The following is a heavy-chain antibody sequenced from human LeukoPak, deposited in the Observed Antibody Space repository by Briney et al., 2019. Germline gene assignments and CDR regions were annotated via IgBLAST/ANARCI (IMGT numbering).Heavy chain of an antibody. J-gene: IGHJ6*03. D-gene: IGHD2-2*01. CDR3: ARRVVPAAMRVGYYYYMDV. Sequence: ASVKVSCKASGYTFTSYGISWVRRAPGQGLEWMGWISAYNGNTNYAQKLQGRVTMTTDTSTSTAYMELRSLRSDDTAVYYCARRVVPAAMRVGYYYYMDVWGKGTTVTVSS. CDR1: GYTFTSYG. CDR2: ISAYNGNT. V-gene: IGHV1-18*01.